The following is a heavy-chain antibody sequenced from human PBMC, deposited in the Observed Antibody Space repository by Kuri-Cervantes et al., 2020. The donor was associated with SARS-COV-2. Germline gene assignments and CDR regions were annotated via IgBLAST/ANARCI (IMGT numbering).Heavy chain of an antibody. V-gene: IGHV3-30-3*01. D-gene: IGHD6-13*01. CDR3: AKAGYIAAAGAYYYYYMDV. Sequence: GGSLRLSCAASGFTFSSYAMHWVRQAPGKGLEWVAVISYDGSNKYYADSVKGRFTISRDNSKNTLYLQMNSLRAEDTAVYYCAKAGYIAAAGAYYYYYMDVWGKGTTVTVSS. CDR1: GFTFSSYA. J-gene: IGHJ6*03. CDR2: ISYDGSNK.